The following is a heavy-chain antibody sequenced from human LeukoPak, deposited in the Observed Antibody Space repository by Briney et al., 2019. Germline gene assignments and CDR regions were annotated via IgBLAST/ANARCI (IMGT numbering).Heavy chain of an antibody. Sequence: GGSLRLSCAASGFTFSSYSFNWVRQVPGKGLEWVSSITTTFYTYYTDSVKGRFTISRDNAKNSLYLQMISLRAEDTAVYYCARVRANWYEDHWGQGTLVTVSS. CDR1: GFTFSSYS. CDR3: ARVRANWYEDH. V-gene: IGHV3-21*01. CDR2: ITTTFYT. J-gene: IGHJ4*02. D-gene: IGHD6-13*01.